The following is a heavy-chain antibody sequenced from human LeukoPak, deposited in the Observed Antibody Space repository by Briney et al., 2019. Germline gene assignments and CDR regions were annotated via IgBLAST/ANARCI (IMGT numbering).Heavy chain of an antibody. CDR1: GGSISSSSYY. CDR2: IYYSGST. J-gene: IGHJ4*02. Sequence: SETLSLTCTVSGGSISSSSYYWGWIRQPPGKGLEWIGSIYYSGSTYYNPSLKSRVTISVDTSKNQFSLKLSSVTAADTAVYYCARGRTHQLLFGGRFDYWGQGTLVTVSS. CDR3: ARGRTHQLLFGGRFDY. D-gene: IGHD2-2*01. V-gene: IGHV4-39*07.